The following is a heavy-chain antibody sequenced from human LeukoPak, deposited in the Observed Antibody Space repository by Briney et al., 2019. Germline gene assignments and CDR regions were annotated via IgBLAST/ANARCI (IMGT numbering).Heavy chain of an antibody. CDR3: ATGYSSGWPPYY. CDR1: GFTFDDYA. Sequence: GGSLRLSCAASGFTFDDYAMHWVRQAQGKGVEWVSGISWNSGRIEYADSVRGRFTISRDNAKNSLYLQMNSLRAEDTALYYCATGYSSGWPPYYWGQGTLVTVSS. J-gene: IGHJ4*02. D-gene: IGHD6-19*01. V-gene: IGHV3-9*01. CDR2: ISWNSGRI.